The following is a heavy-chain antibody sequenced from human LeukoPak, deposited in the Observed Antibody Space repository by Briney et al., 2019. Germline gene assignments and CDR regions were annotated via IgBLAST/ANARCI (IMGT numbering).Heavy chain of an antibody. V-gene: IGHV3-21*01. CDR2: ISSSSSYI. J-gene: IGHJ4*02. CDR1: GFTFSSYS. D-gene: IGHD1-1*01. CDR3: ARGTGTTYPLFDY. Sequence: AGGSLRLSCAASGFTFSSYSMNWVRQAPGKGLEWVSSISSSSSYIYYADSVKGRFTISRDNAKNSLYLQMNSLRAEDTAVYYCARGTGTTYPLFDYWGQGTLVTVSS.